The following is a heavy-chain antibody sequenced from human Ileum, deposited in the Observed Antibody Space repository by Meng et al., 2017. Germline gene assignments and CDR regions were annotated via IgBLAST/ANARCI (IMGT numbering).Heavy chain of an antibody. CDR3: ARGGPWFDP. J-gene: IGHJ5*02. Sequence: VQLQEWGSCRLKLSETVSLTCAVYGGSFSGYDWSWIRQPPGKGLEWIGEINHSGSTNYNPSLKSRVTISVDTSKNQFSLKLSSVTAADTAVYYCARGGPWFDPWGQGTLVTVSS. CDR1: GGSFSGYD. CDR2: INHSGST. V-gene: IGHV4-34*01.